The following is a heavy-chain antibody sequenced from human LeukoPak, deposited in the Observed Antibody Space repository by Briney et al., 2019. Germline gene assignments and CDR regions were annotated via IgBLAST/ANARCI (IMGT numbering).Heavy chain of an antibody. CDR1: GGSIGTYY. V-gene: IGHV4-59*08. CDR3: ARHGQRLALDV. Sequence: ETLSLTXGVSGGSIGTYYWSWIRQPPGKGLEWIAFIHKNGNTNYNPSLRSRVAMSLDTSNNRLSLNLNSVTAADTATYFCARHGQRLALDVWGRGTMVIVSS. J-gene: IGHJ3*01. CDR2: IHKNGNT. D-gene: IGHD3-16*01.